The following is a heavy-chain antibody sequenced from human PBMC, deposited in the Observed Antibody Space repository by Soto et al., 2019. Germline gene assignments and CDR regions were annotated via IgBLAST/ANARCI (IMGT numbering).Heavy chain of an antibody. J-gene: IGHJ4*02. Sequence: ASVKVSCKASGYTFTSYGIIWVRQAPGQGLEWMGWISAYNGNTNYAQKLQGRVTMTADASTSTAYMELRSLRSEDTAVYYCARAHLYYYDSSGYYNPFDYWGQGTLVTVSS. V-gene: IGHV1-18*01. CDR2: ISAYNGNT. D-gene: IGHD3-22*01. CDR3: ARAHLYYYDSSGYYNPFDY. CDR1: GYTFTSYG.